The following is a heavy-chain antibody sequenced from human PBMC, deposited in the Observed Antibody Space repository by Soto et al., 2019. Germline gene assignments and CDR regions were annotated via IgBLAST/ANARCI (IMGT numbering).Heavy chain of an antibody. CDR3: ARDSCQGVLRYFDCLGKMDV. CDR2: INPNSGGT. Sequence: ASVKVSCKASGYTFTGYYMHWVRQAPGQGLEWMGWINPNSGGTNYAQKFQGWVTMTRDTSISTAYMELSRLRSDDTAVYYCARDSCQGVLRYFDCLGKMDVWGQGTTVTVSS. J-gene: IGHJ6*02. CDR1: GYTFTGYY. D-gene: IGHD3-9*01. V-gene: IGHV1-2*04.